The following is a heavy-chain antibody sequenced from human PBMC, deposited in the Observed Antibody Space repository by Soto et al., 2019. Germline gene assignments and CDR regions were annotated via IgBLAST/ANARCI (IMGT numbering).Heavy chain of an antibody. V-gene: IGHV1-18*01. J-gene: IGHJ4*02. CDR1: GYTFTSYG. Sequence: QVQLVQSGAEVKKPGASGKVSCKASGYTFTSYGISWVRQAPGQGLEWMGWISAYNGNTNYAQKLQGRVTMTADTSTSIAYMELRSLRYDDTAVYYCASGWVDSGIVGGGGYCFGSWGQGTLVTVSS. CDR2: ISAYNGNT. D-gene: IGHD1-26*01. CDR3: ASGWVDSGIVGGGGYCFGS.